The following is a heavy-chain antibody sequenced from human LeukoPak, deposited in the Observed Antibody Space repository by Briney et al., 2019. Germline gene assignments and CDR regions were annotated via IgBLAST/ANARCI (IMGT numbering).Heavy chain of an antibody. V-gene: IGHV1-24*01. Sequence: ASVRVSRKVSGYTLTELSMHWVRQAPGKGLEWMGGFDPEDGVTVYAKKFQCRVTMTEDTSTDTACLELSSLRSEDTAVYYCAREKEMATTHFFDYWGQGALGTASS. D-gene: IGHD5-24*01. CDR1: GYTLTELS. J-gene: IGHJ4*02. CDR3: AREKEMATTHFFDY. CDR2: FDPEDGVT.